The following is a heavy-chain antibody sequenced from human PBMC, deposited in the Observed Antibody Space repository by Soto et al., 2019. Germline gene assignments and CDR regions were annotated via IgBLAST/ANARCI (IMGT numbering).Heavy chain of an antibody. D-gene: IGHD6-13*01. CDR3: ARGGRGAAFDY. J-gene: IGHJ4*02. CDR2: IYHTGST. CDR1: GGSVSSGGYP. Sequence: QLQLQESGSGLVKPSQTLSLTCAVSGGSVSSGGYPWSWVRQPPGKDLEWIGYIYHTGSTYYNPSLKSRVTILVDRSKNPFSLKLGSVTAADTAVYYCARGGRGAAFDYWGQGTLVTVSS. V-gene: IGHV4-30-2*01.